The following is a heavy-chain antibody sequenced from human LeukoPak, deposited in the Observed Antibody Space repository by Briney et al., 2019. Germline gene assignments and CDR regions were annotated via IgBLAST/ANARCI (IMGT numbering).Heavy chain of an antibody. CDR3: ARTRRATVTSYYYYYMDV. J-gene: IGHJ6*03. D-gene: IGHD4-17*01. CDR2: IYYSGST. V-gene: IGHV4-59*01. Sequence: SETLSLTCTVSGDSISSYYWSWIRQPPGKGLEWIGYIYYSGSTNYNPSLKSRVTISVDTSRTQFSLKLTSVTAADMAVYYCARTRRATVTSYYYYYMDVWGKGTTVTVSS. CDR1: GDSISSYY.